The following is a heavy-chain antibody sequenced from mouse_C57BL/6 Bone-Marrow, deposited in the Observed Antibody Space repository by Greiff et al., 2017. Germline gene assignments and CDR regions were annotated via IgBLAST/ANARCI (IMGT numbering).Heavy chain of an antibody. CDR1: GYTFTSYW. J-gene: IGHJ1*03. D-gene: IGHD1-1*01. Sequence: QVQLQQPGAELVRPGTSVKLSCKASGYTFTSYWLHWVKQRPGQGLEWIGVIDPSDSYTNYNQKFKGKATLTVDTSSSTAYMQLSSLTSEDSAVYYCARSGRYYGSTWYFDVWGTGTTVTVSS. CDR3: ARSGRYYGSTWYFDV. CDR2: IDPSDSYT. V-gene: IGHV1-59*01.